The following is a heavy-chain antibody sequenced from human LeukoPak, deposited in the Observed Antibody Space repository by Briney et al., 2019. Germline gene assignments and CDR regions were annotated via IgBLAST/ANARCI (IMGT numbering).Heavy chain of an antibody. J-gene: IGHJ6*03. CDR3: ARDRLPPVKYSGYGYYYMDV. V-gene: IGHV4-39*07. D-gene: IGHD5-12*01. CDR1: GGSISSSSYY. CDR2: IYYSGST. Sequence: PSETLSLTCTVSGGSISSSSYYWGWIRQPPGKGLEWIGSIYYSGSTYYNPSLKSRVTISVDTSKNQFSLKLSSVTAADTAVYYCARDRLPPVKYSGYGYYYMDVWGKGTTVTVSS.